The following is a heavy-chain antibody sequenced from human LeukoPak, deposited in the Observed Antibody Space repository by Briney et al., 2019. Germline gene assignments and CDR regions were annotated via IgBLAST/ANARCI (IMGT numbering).Heavy chain of an antibody. CDR3: ARGRADYGGD. CDR2: VYTTVST. CDR1: GGSISSGNYY. V-gene: IGHV4-61*02. Sequence: SETLSPTCTVSGGSISSGNYYWSWIRQPAGKGLEWIGRVYTTVSTSYNPSLKSRVTISVETSKNQFSLKLSSVTAADTAVYYCARGRADYGGDWGQGTLVTVSS. J-gene: IGHJ4*02. D-gene: IGHD4-23*01.